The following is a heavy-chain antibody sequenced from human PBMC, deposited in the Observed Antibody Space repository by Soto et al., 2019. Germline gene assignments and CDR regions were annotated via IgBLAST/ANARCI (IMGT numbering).Heavy chain of an antibody. CDR2: IYPGDSDT. Sequence: GEFLKISCQSSGYTFSNFWIGWVRQLPGKGLEWMGIIYPGDSDTRYSPSFQGQVTISADKSISTAYLQWSSLKASDTAMYYCATLQYDFWSGYNDDAFDIWGQGTMVTVSS. J-gene: IGHJ3*02. D-gene: IGHD3-3*01. V-gene: IGHV5-51*01. CDR3: ATLQYDFWSGYNDDAFDI. CDR1: GYTFSNFW.